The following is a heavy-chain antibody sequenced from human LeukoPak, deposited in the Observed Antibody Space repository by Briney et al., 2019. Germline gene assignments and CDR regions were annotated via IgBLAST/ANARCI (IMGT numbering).Heavy chain of an antibody. Sequence: GGSLRLSCVASGNYWMHWVRQAPGRGLEWASSTAGSGISKDYADSVKGRFTISKDKSKNTLYLQMDNLRAEDTGVYFCARLPTFYDSSGYHYDYWGQGTLVTVSS. CDR1: GNYW. CDR3: ARLPTFYDSSGYHYDY. D-gene: IGHD3-22*01. V-gene: IGHV3-23*01. J-gene: IGHJ4*02. CDR2: TAGSGISK.